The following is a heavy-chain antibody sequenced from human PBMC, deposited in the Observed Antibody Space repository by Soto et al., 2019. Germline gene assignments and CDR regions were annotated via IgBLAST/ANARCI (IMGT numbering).Heavy chain of an antibody. CDR3: ARSVAVAGLDY. CDR2: ISYDGNKK. D-gene: IGHD6-19*01. CDR1: GFTLSSYS. V-gene: IGHV3-30-3*01. J-gene: IGHJ4*02. Sequence: QVQLVESGGGVVQPGRSLRLSCAASGFTLSSYSMHWVGQAPGTGLEWVGVISYDGNKKYYRDSVKGRFSMSRDTSNNTVHLQMNSLCPEDTAVYYCARSVAVAGLDYWGQGSLVTVSS.